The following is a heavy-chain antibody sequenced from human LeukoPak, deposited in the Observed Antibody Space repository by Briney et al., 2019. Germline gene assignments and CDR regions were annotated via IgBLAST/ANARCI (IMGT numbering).Heavy chain of an antibody. CDR3: AKEEAQVVTALFDY. D-gene: IGHD2-21*02. CDR2: IYTGDRA. J-gene: IGHJ4*02. CDR1: GFSVINNY. Sequence: PGGSLRLSCAASGFSVINNYVTWVRQAPGKGLEWVSVIYTGDRADYSDSVKGRFTISRDNSKNTLYLQMSSLRAEDTAVYYCAKEEAQVVTALFDYWGQGTLVTVSS. V-gene: IGHV3-53*01.